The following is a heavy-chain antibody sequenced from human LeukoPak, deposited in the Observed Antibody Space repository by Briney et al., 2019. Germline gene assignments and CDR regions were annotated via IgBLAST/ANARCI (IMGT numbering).Heavy chain of an antibody. CDR1: GYSFTNYW. V-gene: IGHV5-51*01. D-gene: IGHD6-13*01. J-gene: IGHJ3*01. CDR3: ARHLIAASATNRSPFDV. Sequence: GESLKISCKGSGYSFTNYWIGWVRQMPGEGLERMGIIYPGDSETTYSPAFRGQVTISADKSINTAYLQWSSLKASDTAMYYCARHLIAASATNRSPFDVWGQGTMVTVSS. CDR2: IYPGDSET.